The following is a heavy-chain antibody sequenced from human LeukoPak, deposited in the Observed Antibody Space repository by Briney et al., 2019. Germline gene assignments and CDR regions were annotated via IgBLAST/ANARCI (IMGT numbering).Heavy chain of an antibody. CDR2: VSHTGAT. Sequence: PSETLSLTCSVSGASINGYFWNWVRQTPEKGLEWIGYVSHTGATTSNPTLKSRVSITIDTSKSQISLSMTSVTAADSALCYWARDRRGSYYTFDRWGPGTIVSVS. D-gene: IGHD1-26*01. CDR3: ARDRRGSYYTFDR. J-gene: IGHJ3*01. V-gene: IGHV4-59*01. CDR1: GASINGYF.